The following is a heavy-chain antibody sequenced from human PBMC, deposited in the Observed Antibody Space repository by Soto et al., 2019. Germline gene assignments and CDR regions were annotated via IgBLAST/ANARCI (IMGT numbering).Heavy chain of an antibody. CDR1: GFTFSSYS. D-gene: IGHD3-10*01. J-gene: IGHJ4*02. V-gene: IGHV3-21*01. Sequence: PGGSLRLSCEASGFTFSSYSMNWVRQAPGKGLEWVSSISSSSSYIYYADSVKGRFTISRDNAKNSLYLQMNSLRAEDTAVYYCAKTYYYGSGSYPYPHNEAFGSGDFDYWGQGTLVTVSS. CDR3: AKTYYYGSGSYPYPHNEAFGSGDFDY. CDR2: ISSSSSYI.